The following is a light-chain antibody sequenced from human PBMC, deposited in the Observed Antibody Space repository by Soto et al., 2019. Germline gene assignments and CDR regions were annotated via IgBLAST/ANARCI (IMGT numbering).Light chain of an antibody. CDR3: QSFEANRRASV. J-gene: IGLJ3*02. CDR1: SSNIGAGYE. CDR2: GNH. V-gene: IGLV1-40*01. Sequence: QSVLTQPPSVSGAPGQRVTISCSGTSSNIGAGYEVHWYHQVPGTAPKLLIYGNHNRPSGVPDPFSGSRSGTSASLATTGLQAEDAAYYYCQSFEANRRASVFRGGTKLTV.